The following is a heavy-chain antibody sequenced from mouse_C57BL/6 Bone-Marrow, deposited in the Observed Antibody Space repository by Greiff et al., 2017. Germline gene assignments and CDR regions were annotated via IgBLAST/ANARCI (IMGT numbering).Heavy chain of an antibody. CDR1: GYSITSGYY. CDR2: ISYDGSN. J-gene: IGHJ2*01. D-gene: IGHD2-2*01. CDR3: ARGYGYVLFDY. V-gene: IGHV3-6*01. Sequence: EVQLQESGPGLVKPSQSLSLTCSVTGYSITSGYYWNWIRQFPGNKLEWMGYISYDGSNNYNPSLKNRISITLDTSKNQFFLKLNSVTTEDAATYYCARGYGYVLFDYWGQGTTLTVSS.